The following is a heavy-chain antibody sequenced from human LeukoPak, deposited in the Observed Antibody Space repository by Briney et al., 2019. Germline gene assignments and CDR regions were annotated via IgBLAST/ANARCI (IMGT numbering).Heavy chain of an antibody. Sequence: GESLKISCKGSGYSFTSYWIGWVRQLPGKGLEWMGIIYPGDSDTRYSPSFQGQVTISADKSISTAYLQWSSLKASDTAMYYCARRDFYCDYVGYFDYWGQGTLVTVSS. CDR2: IYPGDSDT. V-gene: IGHV5-51*01. D-gene: IGHD4-17*01. CDR1: GYSFTSYW. J-gene: IGHJ4*02. CDR3: ARRDFYCDYVGYFDY.